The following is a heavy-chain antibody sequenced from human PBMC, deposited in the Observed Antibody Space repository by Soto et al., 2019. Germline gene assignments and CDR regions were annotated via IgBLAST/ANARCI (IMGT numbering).Heavy chain of an antibody. CDR3: ARDGGYCHCYGMDV. J-gene: IGHJ6*02. V-gene: IGHV4-30-4*01. CDR2: IYYSGST. D-gene: IGHD2-15*01. Sequence: SQTLSLTCTVSGGSISSGDYYCSWIRQPPGKGLEWIGYIYYSGSTYYNPSLKSRVTISVDTSKNQFSLKLSSVTVAYRVVYYCARDGGYCHCYGMDVWGQGTTVTVSS. CDR1: GGSISSGDYY.